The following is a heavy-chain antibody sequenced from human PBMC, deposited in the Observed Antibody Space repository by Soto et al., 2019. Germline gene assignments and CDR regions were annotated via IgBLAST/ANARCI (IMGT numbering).Heavy chain of an antibody. Sequence: GESLKISCPGSGYTFNNFWIGWVRQMPGKGLEWMGIISPSDSDTRYSPSFEGQVTISADNSINTVYLQWGSLKASDTAIYYCARQSSSSHYWYYGLDVWGQGSTVTVSS. CDR1: GYTFNNFW. V-gene: IGHV5-51*01. D-gene: IGHD6-6*01. CDR3: ARQSSSSHYWYYGLDV. J-gene: IGHJ6*02. CDR2: ISPSDSDT.